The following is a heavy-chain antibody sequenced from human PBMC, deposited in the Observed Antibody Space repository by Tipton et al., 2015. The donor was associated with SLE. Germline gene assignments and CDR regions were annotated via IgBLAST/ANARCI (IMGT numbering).Heavy chain of an antibody. Sequence: TLSLTCTVSGGSISSYYWSWIRQPSGKGLEWIGYIYYSGSTNYNPSLKSRVTISVDTSKNQFSLKLSSVTAADTAVYYCARGGGGSYYVKDYWGQGTLVTVSS. D-gene: IGHD1-26*01. CDR2: IYYSGST. CDR1: GGSISSYY. V-gene: IGHV4-59*01. J-gene: IGHJ4*02. CDR3: ARGGGGSYYVKDY.